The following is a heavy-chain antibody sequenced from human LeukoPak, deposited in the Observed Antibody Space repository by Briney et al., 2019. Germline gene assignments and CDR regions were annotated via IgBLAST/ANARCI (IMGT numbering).Heavy chain of an antibody. D-gene: IGHD3-10*01. CDR3: ARADGFGEPYFDY. J-gene: IGHJ4*02. CDR1: GLTFSSYG. V-gene: IGHV3-33*01. CDR2: IWYDGSDK. Sequence: GGSLRLSCAASGLTFSSYGMHWVRQAPGKGLEWVAVIWYDGSDKYYSDSVKGRFTISRDNSKNTLYLQMNSLRAEDTAVYYCARADGFGEPYFDYWGQGTLVTVSS.